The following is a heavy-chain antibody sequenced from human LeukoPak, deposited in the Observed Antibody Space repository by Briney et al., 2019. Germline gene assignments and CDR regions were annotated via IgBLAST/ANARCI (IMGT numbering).Heavy chain of an antibody. D-gene: IGHD6-19*01. V-gene: IGHV3-23*01. CDR3: ARGQWLVTSSFDS. CDR1: GFTFSSYA. Sequence: GGSLRLSCATSGFTFSSYAMSWVRQAPGKGPEWVPSISGSGGSTYYTDSVKDRFTVSRDNSKNTLYLQMSGLRAEDTALYYCARGQWLVTSSFDSWGQGTLVAVSS. J-gene: IGHJ4*02. CDR2: ISGSGGST.